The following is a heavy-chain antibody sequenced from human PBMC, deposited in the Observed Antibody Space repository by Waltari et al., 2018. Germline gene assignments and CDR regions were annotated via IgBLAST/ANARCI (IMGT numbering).Heavy chain of an antibody. CDR3: ARDNLSYDFWSGYYGRYFDY. D-gene: IGHD3-3*01. CDR1: GGSISSGSYY. CDR2: IYTSGST. V-gene: IGHV4-61*02. J-gene: IGHJ4*02. Sequence: QVQLQESGPGLVKPSQTLSLTCTVSGGSISSGSYYWSWIRQPAGKGLEWIGRIYTSGSTNYNPSLKSRVTISVDTSKNQFSLKLSSVTAADTAVYYCARDNLSYDFWSGYYGRYFDYWGQGTLVTVSS.